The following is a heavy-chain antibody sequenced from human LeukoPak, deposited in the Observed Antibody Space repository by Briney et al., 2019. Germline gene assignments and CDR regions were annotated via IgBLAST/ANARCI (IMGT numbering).Heavy chain of an antibody. D-gene: IGHD6-13*01. CDR1: GGSISSYY. CDR3: ARGGNHQAAAGRLDY. CDR2: IFYSGST. Sequence: PSETLSLTCSVSGGSISSYYWNWIRQPPGKGLEYIGYIFYSGSTNYSPSLKGRVTMSVDTSKNQLSLKLTSVTAADTAVYFCARGGNHQAAAGRLDYWGQGTLVTVSS. J-gene: IGHJ4*02. V-gene: IGHV4-59*01.